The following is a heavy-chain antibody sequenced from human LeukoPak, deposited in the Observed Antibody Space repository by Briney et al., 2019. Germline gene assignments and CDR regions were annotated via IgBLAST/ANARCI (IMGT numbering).Heavy chain of an antibody. D-gene: IGHD2-2*02. CDR3: VKGCSSTGCYTSEW. CDR2: ISGRGDGT. Sequence: PGGSLRLSCAASGFAFSSYAMTWVRQAPGKGLEWVSVISGRGDGTHYADSVKGGFSISRDNSKNTMYLQMSSLRAEDTALYYCVKGCSSTGCYTSEWWGQGTLVTVSS. J-gene: IGHJ4*02. V-gene: IGHV3-23*01. CDR1: GFAFSSYA.